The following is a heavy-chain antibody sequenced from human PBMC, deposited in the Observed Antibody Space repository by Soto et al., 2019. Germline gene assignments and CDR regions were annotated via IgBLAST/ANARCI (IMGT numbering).Heavy chain of an antibody. D-gene: IGHD1-26*01. CDR2: INPNSGGT. V-gene: IGHV1-2*04. J-gene: IGHJ4*02. Sequence: ASVKVSCKASGYTFTGYYMHWVRQAPGQGLEWMGWINPNSGGTNYAQKFQGWVTMTRDTSISTAYMELSRLRSDDTAVYYCARGSLRWELPSYYFDYWGQGTLVTVSS. CDR1: GYTFTGYY. CDR3: ARGSLRWELPSYYFDY.